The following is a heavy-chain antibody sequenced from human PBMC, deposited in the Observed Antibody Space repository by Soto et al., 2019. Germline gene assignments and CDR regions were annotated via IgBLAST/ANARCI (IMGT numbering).Heavy chain of an antibody. CDR1: GFTFRSYA. J-gene: IGHJ3*02. CDR3: AKIVGGGSHHDAFDI. V-gene: IGHV3-23*01. Sequence: EVQLLESGGGLVEPGGSLRISCAASGFTFRSYAMTWVRQAPGKGLEWVSYTGGGGVSTYYADSVKGRFTSSRDDSKNTLYLQMNSLRAEDTALYYCAKIVGGGSHHDAFDIWGQGTMVTVSS. D-gene: IGHD2-15*01. CDR2: TGGGGVST.